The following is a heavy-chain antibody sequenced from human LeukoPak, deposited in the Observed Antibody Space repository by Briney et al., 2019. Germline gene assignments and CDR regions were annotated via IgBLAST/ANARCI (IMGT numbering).Heavy chain of an antibody. Sequence: SETLSLTCAVYGGSFSGYYWSWIRQPPGKGLEWIGEINHSGSTNYNPSLKSRVTISVDTSKNQFSLKLSSVTAADTAVYYCARDLYGDDYFDYWGQGTLVTVSS. D-gene: IGHD4-17*01. CDR3: ARDLYGDDYFDY. J-gene: IGHJ4*02. CDR1: GGSFSGYY. CDR2: INHSGST. V-gene: IGHV4-34*01.